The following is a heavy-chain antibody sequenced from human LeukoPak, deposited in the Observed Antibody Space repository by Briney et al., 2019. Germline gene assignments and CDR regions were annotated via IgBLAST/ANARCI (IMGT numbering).Heavy chain of an antibody. CDR1: GFTFSSYG. V-gene: IGHV3-33*01. Sequence: GGSLRLSCAASGFTFSSYGMHWVRQAPGKGLEWVAVIRYDGSNKYYEDSVKGRFTISRDNSKNTLYLQMNSLRAEDTAVYYCTVVPADSGFDPWGQGTLVTVSS. CDR2: IRYDGSNK. J-gene: IGHJ5*02. D-gene: IGHD2-2*01. CDR3: TVVPADSGFDP.